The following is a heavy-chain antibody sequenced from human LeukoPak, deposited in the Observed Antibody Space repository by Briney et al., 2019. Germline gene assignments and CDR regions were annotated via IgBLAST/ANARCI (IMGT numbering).Heavy chain of an antibody. D-gene: IGHD2-2*01. Sequence: GASVKVSYKASGYTFTSYGISWVRQAPGQGLEWMGWISAYNGNTNYAQKFQGRVTMTTDTSTSTASMELRSLRSDDTGVYYCARVGCSSTSCYPEKDYWGQGTLVTVSS. CDR2: ISAYNGNT. J-gene: IGHJ4*02. CDR3: ARVGCSSTSCYPEKDY. V-gene: IGHV1-18*01. CDR1: GYTFTSYG.